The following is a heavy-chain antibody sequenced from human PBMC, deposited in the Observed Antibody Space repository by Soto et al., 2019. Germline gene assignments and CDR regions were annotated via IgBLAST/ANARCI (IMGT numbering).Heavy chain of an antibody. CDR2: IIPIFTTT. CDR1: GGTFSNHA. V-gene: IGHV1-69*12. D-gene: IGHD6-13*01. J-gene: IGHJ3*02. CDR3: AREVAADGTFRDDVFDI. Sequence: QVHLVQSGAEVKKPGSSVKVSCKASGGTFSNHAINWVRQAPGQGLEWMGRIIPIFTTTNYAQKFQGRVTITADDSAITAYLELSSLKHDGTAVYYCAREVAADGTFRDDVFDIWGQGTLVTVSS.